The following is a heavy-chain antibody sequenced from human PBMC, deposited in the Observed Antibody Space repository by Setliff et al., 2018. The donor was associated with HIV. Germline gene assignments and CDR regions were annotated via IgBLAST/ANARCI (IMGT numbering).Heavy chain of an antibody. D-gene: IGHD3-22*01. CDR3: ARAKDYSGTSGPFDY. CDR1: GVSISNYY. J-gene: IGHJ4*02. CDR2: IHDSGRT. V-gene: IGHV4-59*12. Sequence: SETLSLTCTVFGVSISNYYCSWIRQPPGKGLEWIGYIHDSGRTNHNPSLKSRVTMSVDKSKNQFSLRLSSVTAADTAVYYCARAKDYSGTSGPFDYWGQGTLVTVSS.